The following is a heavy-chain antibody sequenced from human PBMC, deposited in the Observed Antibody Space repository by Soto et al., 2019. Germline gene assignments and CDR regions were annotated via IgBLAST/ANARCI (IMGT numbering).Heavy chain of an antibody. D-gene: IGHD3-10*01. J-gene: IGHJ5*02. V-gene: IGHV3-53*01. CDR2: IYSGGAT. Sequence: EVQLMESGGGLIQPGGSLRLSCSAAGFSVSNRHITWVRPAPGKGLEWVAVIYSGGATHYAVSVKGRFIISRDKSKNTVDLQMNSMRAEATAVDYCAKVGPYDAGSYIFRYNWFDPWGQGTLVTVSS. CDR1: GFSVSNRH. CDR3: AKVGPYDAGSYIFRYNWFDP.